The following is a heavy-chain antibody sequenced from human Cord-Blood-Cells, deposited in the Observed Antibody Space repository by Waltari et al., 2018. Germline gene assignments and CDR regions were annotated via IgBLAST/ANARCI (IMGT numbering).Heavy chain of an antibody. CDR1: GGSFSGYY. CDR3: ARGVIAAAATDAFDI. Sequence: QVQLQQWGAGLLKPSETLSLTCAVYGGSFSGYYWSWIRQPPGKGLEWIGEINHSGSTNYNPSLKSRVTISVDTSKNQFSLKLSSVTAADTAVYCCARGVIAAAATDAFDIWGQGTMVTVSS. D-gene: IGHD6-13*01. J-gene: IGHJ3*02. V-gene: IGHV4-34*01. CDR2: INHSGST.